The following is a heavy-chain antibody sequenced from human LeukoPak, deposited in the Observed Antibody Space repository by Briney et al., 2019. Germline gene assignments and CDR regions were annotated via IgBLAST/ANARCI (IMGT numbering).Heavy chain of an antibody. Sequence: PSETLSLTCAVYGGSFNGYYWSWIRQPPGKGLEWIGEINHSGSTNYNPSLKSRVTMSVDTSKNQFSLKLSSVTAADTAVYYCARVGPITIFANWFDPWGQGTLVTVSS. CDR3: ARVGPITIFANWFDP. D-gene: IGHD3-9*01. V-gene: IGHV4-34*01. CDR1: GGSFNGYY. CDR2: INHSGST. J-gene: IGHJ5*02.